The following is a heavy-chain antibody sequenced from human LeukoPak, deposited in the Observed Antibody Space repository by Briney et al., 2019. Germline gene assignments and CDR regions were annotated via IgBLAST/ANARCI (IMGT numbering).Heavy chain of an antibody. CDR1: GFTFGDYA. J-gene: IGHJ4*02. CDR3: TRGYYDSSGYYWLSSSSYFDY. Sequence: PGRSLRLSCTASGFTFGDYAMSWFRQAPGKGLEWVGFIRSKAYGGTTEYAASVKGRFTISRDDSKSIAYLQMNSLKPEDTAVYYCTRGYYDSSGYYWLSSSSYFDYWGQGTLVTVSS. CDR2: IRSKAYGGTT. D-gene: IGHD3-22*01. V-gene: IGHV3-49*03.